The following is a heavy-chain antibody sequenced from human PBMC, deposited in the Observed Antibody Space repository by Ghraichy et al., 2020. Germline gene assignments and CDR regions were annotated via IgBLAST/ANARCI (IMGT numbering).Heavy chain of an antibody. V-gene: IGHV4-31*03. CDR3: ARGYGSGIYSP. Sequence: SETLSLTCTVSGGSISRNDYYWSWIRQHPGRGLEWIGYIYYSGSTYYNPSLKSRLTMSRDASENQFSLRPTSVTAADTAVYYCARGYGSGIYSPWGRGTLVTVSS. CDR1: GGSISRNDYY. CDR2: IYYSGST. D-gene: IGHD3-10*01. J-gene: IGHJ5*02.